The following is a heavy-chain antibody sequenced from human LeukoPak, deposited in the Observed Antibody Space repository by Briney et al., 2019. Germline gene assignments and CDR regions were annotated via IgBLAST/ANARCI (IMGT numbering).Heavy chain of an antibody. V-gene: IGHV1-2*02. J-gene: IGHJ4*01. D-gene: IGHD3-10*01. CDR2: INPNSGGT. CDR3: ARGKHSGSSNFDY. CDR1: GYTFTGYY. Sequence: ASVKVSCKASGYTFTGYYMHWLRQAPGQGREWMGWINPNSGGTNYAQKFQGRVTMTGDTSIGTAYMDLSRLGSDDTAVYYCARGKHSGSSNFDYWGHGTLVTVSS.